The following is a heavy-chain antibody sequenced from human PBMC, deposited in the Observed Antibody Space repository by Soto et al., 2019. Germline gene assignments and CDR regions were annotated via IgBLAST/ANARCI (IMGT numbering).Heavy chain of an antibody. CDR1: GYTFISYG. CDR3: ARDPVAGTYFDY. Sequence: QVQLVQSGAEVKKPGASVKVSGKASGYTFISYGISWVRQAPGQGLDWMGWLNAFNGSTNYAQKLQGRVTMTRDTSTSTAYLELRSLRSDDTAVYYCARDPVAGTYFDYWGQGTLVTVSS. J-gene: IGHJ4*02. D-gene: IGHD6-19*01. V-gene: IGHV1-18*01. CDR2: LNAFNGST.